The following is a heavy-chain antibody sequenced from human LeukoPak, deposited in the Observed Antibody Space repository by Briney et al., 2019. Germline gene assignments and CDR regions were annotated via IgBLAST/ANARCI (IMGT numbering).Heavy chain of an antibody. Sequence: ASVKVSCKVSGYTLTELSMHWVRQAPGKGLEWMGGFDPEDGETIYAQKFQGRVTMTEDTSTDTAYMELSSLRSEDTAVYYCAISRNYYDSIKSRAFDIWGQGTMVTVSS. D-gene: IGHD3-22*01. J-gene: IGHJ3*02. CDR1: GYTLTELS. CDR3: AISRNYYDSIKSRAFDI. CDR2: FDPEDGET. V-gene: IGHV1-24*01.